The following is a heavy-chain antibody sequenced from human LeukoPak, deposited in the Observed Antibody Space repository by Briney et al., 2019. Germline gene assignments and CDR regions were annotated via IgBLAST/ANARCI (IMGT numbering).Heavy chain of an antibody. CDR1: GGSFSGYY. CDR2: INHSGST. Sequence: SETLSLTCAVYGGSFSGYYWSWIRQPPGKGLEWIGEINHSGSTNYNPSLKSRVTISVDTSRNQFSLKLSSVTAADTAVYYCARGRKEFGPWGQGTLVTVSS. V-gene: IGHV4-34*01. CDR3: ARGRKEFGP. J-gene: IGHJ5*02.